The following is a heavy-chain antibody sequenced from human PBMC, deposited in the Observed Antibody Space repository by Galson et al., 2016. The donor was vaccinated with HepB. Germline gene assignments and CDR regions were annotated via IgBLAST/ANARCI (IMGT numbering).Heavy chain of an antibody. CDR1: DFTVSSNY. V-gene: IGHV3-53*01. Sequence: SLRLSCAASDFTVSSNYMSWVRQAPEKGLEWVSVIDPGGDTYYAGSVKGRFTISRDNAKNSLYLQMDRLRAEDTAVYYCANLGQSYSTYSPAGAQYPNNYYYDGMDVWGQGTTVTVSS. CDR2: IDPGGDT. J-gene: IGHJ6*02. D-gene: IGHD4-11*01. CDR3: ANLGQSYSTYSPAGAQYPNNYYYDGMDV.